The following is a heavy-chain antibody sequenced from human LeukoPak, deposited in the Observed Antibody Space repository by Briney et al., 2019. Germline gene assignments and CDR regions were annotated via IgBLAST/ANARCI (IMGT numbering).Heavy chain of an antibody. V-gene: IGHV3-21*01. D-gene: IGHD5-24*01. CDR2: ISGSSDYT. J-gene: IGHJ5*02. Sequence: GGSLRLSCGASGFTFSSYSMNWVRQAPGKGLEWVSAISGSSDYTYYADSVKGRFTISRDNAKNTLYLQMNSLRAEDTAVYYCARVVRGEMATERWFDPWGQGTLVTVSS. CDR3: ARVVRGEMATERWFDP. CDR1: GFTFSSYS.